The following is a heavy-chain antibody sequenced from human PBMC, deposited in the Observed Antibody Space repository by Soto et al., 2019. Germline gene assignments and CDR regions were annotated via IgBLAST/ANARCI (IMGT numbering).Heavy chain of an antibody. CDR3: AARGYSGYDHFDY. CDR2: IVVGSGNT. J-gene: IGHJ4*02. D-gene: IGHD5-12*01. Sequence: SVKVSCKASGFTFTSSAMQWVRQARGQRLEWIGWIVVGSGNTNYAQKFQERVTITRDMSTSTAYMELSSLRSEDTAVYYCAARGYSGYDHFDYWGQGTLVIVSS. CDR1: GFTFTSSA. V-gene: IGHV1-58*02.